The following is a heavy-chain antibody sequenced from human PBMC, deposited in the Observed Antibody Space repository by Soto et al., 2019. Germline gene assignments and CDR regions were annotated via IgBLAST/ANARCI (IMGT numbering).Heavy chain of an antibody. V-gene: IGHV4-39*01. CDR3: ASPKIAFYNWFDP. J-gene: IGHJ5*02. Sequence: SETLSLTCIFSGCSISTSSYYWGWIRQPPGKGLEWIGSIYYSGSTYYNPSLKSRVTISVDTSKNQFSLKLSSVTAADTAVYYCASPKIAFYNWFDPWGQGTLVTVS. CDR1: GCSISTSSYY. CDR2: IYYSGST. D-gene: IGHD3-3*02.